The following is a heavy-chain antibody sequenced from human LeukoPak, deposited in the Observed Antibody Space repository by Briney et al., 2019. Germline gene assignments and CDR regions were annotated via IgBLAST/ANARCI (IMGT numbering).Heavy chain of an antibody. D-gene: IGHD3-22*01. J-gene: IGHJ4*02. CDR1: GGSISSGDYY. CDR2: IYYSGST. Sequence: PSQTLSLTCTVSGGSISSGDYYWSWIRQPPGKGLEWIGYIYYSGSTYYNPSLKSRVTISVDTSKNQFSLKLSSVTAADTAVYYCARANTYYYDSSGYYYDLLDYWGQGTLVTVSS. V-gene: IGHV4-30-4*01. CDR3: ARANTYYYDSSGYYYDLLDY.